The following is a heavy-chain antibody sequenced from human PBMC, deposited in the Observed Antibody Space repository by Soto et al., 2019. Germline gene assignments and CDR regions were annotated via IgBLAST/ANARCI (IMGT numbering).Heavy chain of an antibody. V-gene: IGHV4-39*01. J-gene: IGHJ5*02. Sequence: QLQLQESGPGLVKPSETLSLTCTVSAGSISSGNYYWGWIRQPPGKGLEWIGSIYSSGSTYYNPSLKGRVTISVDTSKNQFYLKLSSVTAADTAVYYCARHGGPGIAALPNPRGQGTLVTVSS. D-gene: IGHD6-6*01. CDR2: IYSSGST. CDR1: AGSISSGNYY. CDR3: ARHGGPGIAALPNP.